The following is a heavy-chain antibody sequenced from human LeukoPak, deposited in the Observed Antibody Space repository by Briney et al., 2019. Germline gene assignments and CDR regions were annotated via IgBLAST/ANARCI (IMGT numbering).Heavy chain of an antibody. J-gene: IGHJ3*02. D-gene: IGHD3-3*01. Sequence: GRSLRLSCAASGFIFSNYGLHWVRQAPGKGLEWVALIWYDGSNKKYADSVKGRFTISRDNSKNTLSLQLNSLRAEDTAVYYCARRDFDAFDIWGQGTMVTVSS. CDR1: GFIFSNYG. CDR2: IWYDGSNK. CDR3: ARRDFDAFDI. V-gene: IGHV3-33*01.